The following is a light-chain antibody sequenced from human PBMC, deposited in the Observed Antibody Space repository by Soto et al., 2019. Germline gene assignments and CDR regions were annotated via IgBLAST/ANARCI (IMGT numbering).Light chain of an antibody. V-gene: IGLV2-14*01. Sequence: QSVLTQPASVSGSPGQSITISCTGTSSDVGRYNYVSWYQQHPAKAPKLLIYDVINRPSGISDRFSGSKSGNTASLTISGLQAEDEADYYCSSYTSTSTPYVFGSGTKLTVL. CDR2: DVI. CDR3: SSYTSTSTPYV. CDR1: SSDVGRYNY. J-gene: IGLJ1*01.